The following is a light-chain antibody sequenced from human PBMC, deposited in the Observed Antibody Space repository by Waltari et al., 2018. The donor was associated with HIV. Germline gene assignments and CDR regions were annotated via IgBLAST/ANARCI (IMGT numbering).Light chain of an antibody. J-gene: IGLJ2*01. CDR1: TRDIGDF. CDR2: GVH. Sequence: SALTQPASVSGSLGQSVTISCTGATRDIGDFVSWYQPLPGRAPLLLFSGVHRRASGIYHRFFASKSGATASLTISRLQADDEGCYYCSSTADLESVTFGGGT. V-gene: IGLV2-14*03. CDR3: SSTADLESVT.